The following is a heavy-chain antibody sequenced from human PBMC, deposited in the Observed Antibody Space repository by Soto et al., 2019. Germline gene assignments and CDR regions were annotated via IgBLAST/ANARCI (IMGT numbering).Heavy chain of an antibody. CDR2: IWYDGSNK. J-gene: IGHJ6*03. D-gene: IGHD6-13*01. V-gene: IGHV3-33*01. Sequence: QVQLVESGGGVVQPGRSLRLSCAASGFTFSSYGMHWVRQAPGKGLEWLAVIWYDGSNKYYADSVKGRFTISTDNSMNTLYLQMNSLRAEDTAVYYCARAAYSSSCPILCWYMDVSCKGTTVTVSS. CDR1: GFTFSSYG. CDR3: ARAAYSSSCPILCWYMDV.